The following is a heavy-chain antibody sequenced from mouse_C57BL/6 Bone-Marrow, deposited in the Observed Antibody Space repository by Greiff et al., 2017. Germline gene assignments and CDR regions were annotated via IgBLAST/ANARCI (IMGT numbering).Heavy chain of an antibody. J-gene: IGHJ3*01. CDR2: IYPRSGNT. CDR3: ASPLYGSSPAWFAY. V-gene: IGHV1-81*01. CDR1: GYTFTSYG. Sequence: QVQLKESGAELARPGASVKLSCKASGYTFTSYGISLVKQRTGQGLEWIGEIYPRSGNTYYNEKFKGKATLTADKSSSTAYMELRSLTSEDSAVYFCASPLYGSSPAWFAYWGQGTLVTVSA. D-gene: IGHD1-1*01.